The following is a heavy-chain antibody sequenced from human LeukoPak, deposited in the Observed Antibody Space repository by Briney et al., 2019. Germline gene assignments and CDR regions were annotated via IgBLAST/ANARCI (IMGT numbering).Heavy chain of an antibody. CDR2: INHSGST. D-gene: IGHD1-26*01. CDR3: ARGRSNYYGMDV. J-gene: IGHJ6*02. Sequence: SETLSLTCAVHGGSFSGYYWSWIRQPPGKGLEWIGEINHSGSTNYNPSLKSRVTMSVDTSKNLFSLKVSSVTAADTAVYYCARGRSNYYGMDVWGQGTTVTVSS. V-gene: IGHV4-34*01. CDR1: GGSFSGYY.